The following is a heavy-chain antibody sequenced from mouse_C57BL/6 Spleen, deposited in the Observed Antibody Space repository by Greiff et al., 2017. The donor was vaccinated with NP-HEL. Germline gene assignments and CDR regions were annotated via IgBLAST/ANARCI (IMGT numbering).Heavy chain of an antibody. CDR1: GYTFTSYG. J-gene: IGHJ2*01. V-gene: IGHV1-81*01. CDR3: ARSIYYGSSPYYFDY. D-gene: IGHD1-1*01. CDR2: IYPRSGNT. Sequence: QVQLKESGAELARPGASVKLSCKASGYTFTSYGISWVKQRTGQGLEWIGEIYPRSGNTYYNEKFKGKATLTADKSSSTAYMELRSLTSEDSAVYFCARSIYYGSSPYYFDYWGQGTTLTVSS.